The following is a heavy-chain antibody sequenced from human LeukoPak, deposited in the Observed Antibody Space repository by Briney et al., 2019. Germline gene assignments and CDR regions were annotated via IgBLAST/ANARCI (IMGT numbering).Heavy chain of an antibody. Sequence: GGSLRLSCAVSGLTFSGFWMSWSRQGPGKGLEWVASINSDGSEGYYADVVKGRFTISRDNAKNSLYLQINSLRAEDTAVYYCARSSYSSSSSVWGQGTMVTVSS. CDR1: GLTFSGFW. V-gene: IGHV3-7*03. J-gene: IGHJ3*01. CDR2: INSDGSEG. D-gene: IGHD6-6*01. CDR3: ARSSYSSSSSV.